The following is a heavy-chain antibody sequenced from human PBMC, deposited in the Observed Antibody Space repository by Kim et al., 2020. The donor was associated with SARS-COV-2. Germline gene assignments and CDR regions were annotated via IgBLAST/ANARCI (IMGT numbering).Heavy chain of an antibody. CDR2: INWNGGST. Sequence: GGSLRLSCAASGFTFDDYGMSWVRQAPGKGLEWVSGINWNGGSTGYADSVKGRFTISRDNAKNSLYLQMNSLRAEDTALYHCARAGYGDYAEGWFDPWGQGTLVTVSS. V-gene: IGHV3-20*01. CDR1: GFTFDDYG. CDR3: ARAGYGDYAEGWFDP. D-gene: IGHD4-17*01. J-gene: IGHJ5*02.